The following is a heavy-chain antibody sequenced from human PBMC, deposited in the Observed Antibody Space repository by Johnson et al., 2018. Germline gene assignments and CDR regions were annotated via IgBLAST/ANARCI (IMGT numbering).Heavy chain of an antibody. Sequence: VQLQESGPGLVKPSETXSLTCTVSGGSISSYYWSWIRQPPGKGLEWVANIKQDGSEKYYVDSVKGRFTISRDNSKHTLYLQMNSLRAEDTAGYYCAKDRGYCGGDCYSYFQHWGQGTLVTVSS. CDR2: IKQDGSEK. V-gene: IGHV3-7*01. D-gene: IGHD2-21*02. J-gene: IGHJ1*01. CDR3: AKDRGYCGGDCYSYFQH. CDR1: GGSISSYY.